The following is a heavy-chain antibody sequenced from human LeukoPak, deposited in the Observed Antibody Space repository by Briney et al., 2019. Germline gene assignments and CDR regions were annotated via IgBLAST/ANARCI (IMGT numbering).Heavy chain of an antibody. CDR1: GGSISSSSYY. J-gene: IGHJ5*02. D-gene: IGHD2-2*01. CDR2: IYYSGST. V-gene: IGHV4-39*01. CDR3: ARHGGYYSSTSCYGNWFDP. Sequence: SETLSLTCTVSGGSISSSSYYWGWIRQPPGKGLEWIGSIYYSGSTYYNPSLKSRVTISVDTSKNQFSLKLSSVTAADTAVYYCARHGGYYSSTSCYGNWFDPWGQGTQVTVSS.